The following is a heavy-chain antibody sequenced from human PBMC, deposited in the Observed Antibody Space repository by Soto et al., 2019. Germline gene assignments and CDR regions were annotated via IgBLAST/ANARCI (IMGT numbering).Heavy chain of an antibody. D-gene: IGHD3-10*01. CDR1: GFTFSSYS. CDR2: ISSSSSTI. CDR3: ARDGLDYGSGSYYRFYYYYYGMDV. Sequence: GGSLRLSCAASGFTFSSYSMNWVRQAPGKGLEWVSYISSSSSTIYYADSVKGRFTISRDNAKNSLYPQMNSLRDEDTAVYYCARDGLDYGSGSYYRFYYYYYGMDVWGQGTTVTVSS. J-gene: IGHJ6*02. V-gene: IGHV3-48*02.